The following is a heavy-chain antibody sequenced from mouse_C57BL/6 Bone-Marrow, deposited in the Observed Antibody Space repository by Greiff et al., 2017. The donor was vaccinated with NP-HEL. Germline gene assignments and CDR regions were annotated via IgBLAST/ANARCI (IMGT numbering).Heavy chain of an antibody. D-gene: IGHD2-3*01. Sequence: QVTLKESGPGISQPSHSLSLSCSFSGFSLSTFGMGVVWLRQPSGLGLVWLAHIWWDDDKYYNPALKSRLTISKATSKNQVFLKIANVDTAVTATYYCARIRLLLPMYYWGQGTSVTVSS. CDR3: ARIRLLLPMYY. J-gene: IGHJ4*01. CDR2: IWWDDDK. V-gene: IGHV8-8*01. CDR1: GFSLSTFGMG.